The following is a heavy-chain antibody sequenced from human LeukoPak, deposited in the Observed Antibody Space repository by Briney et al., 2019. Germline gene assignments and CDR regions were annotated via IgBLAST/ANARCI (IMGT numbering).Heavy chain of an antibody. J-gene: IGHJ4*02. CDR3: ARDHRSSGSDY. V-gene: IGHV3-11*06. D-gene: IGHD6-6*01. CDR2: ISSSSSYT. CDR1: GFTFSDYY. Sequence: GGSLRLSCAASGFTFSDYYMSWIRQAPGKGLEWVSYISSSSSYTNYADSVKGRFTISRDNAKNSLYLQMNSLRAEDTAVYYCARDHRSSGSDYWGQGTLVTVSS.